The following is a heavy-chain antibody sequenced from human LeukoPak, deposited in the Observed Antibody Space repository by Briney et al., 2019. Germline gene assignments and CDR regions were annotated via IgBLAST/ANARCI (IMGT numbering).Heavy chain of an antibody. CDR3: ARGNWNDHFWLDP. CDR2: INPNSGGT. D-gene: IGHD1-20*01. CDR1: GYTFTGYY. J-gene: IGHJ5*02. Sequence: ASVKVSCKASGYTFTGYYLHWVRQAPGQGLEWMGWINPNSGGTNYAQKFQGRVTMTRDTSISTAYMELSRLRSDDTAVYYCARGNWNDHFWLDPWGQGTLVTVSS. V-gene: IGHV1-2*02.